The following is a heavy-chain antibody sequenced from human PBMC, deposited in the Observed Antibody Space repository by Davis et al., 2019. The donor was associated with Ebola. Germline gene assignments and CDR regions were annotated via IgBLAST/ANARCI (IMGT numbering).Heavy chain of an antibody. J-gene: IGHJ4*02. CDR1: GYSFTSYW. V-gene: IGHV5-10-1*01. D-gene: IGHD6-13*01. CDR2: IDPSDSYT. Sequence: KVSCKGSGYSFTSYWISWVRQMPGKGLEWMGRIDPSDSYTNYSPSFQGHVTISADKSISTAYLQWSSLKASDTAMYYCARRKQQEWDYWGQGTLVTVSS. CDR3: ARRKQQEWDY.